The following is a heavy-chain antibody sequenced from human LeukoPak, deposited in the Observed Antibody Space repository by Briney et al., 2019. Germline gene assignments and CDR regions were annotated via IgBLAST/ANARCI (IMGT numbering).Heavy chain of an antibody. CDR3: ARDRRLVRGVYYFDY. Sequence: GGSLRLSCAASGFTVSSNYMSWVRQAPGKGLEWVSVIYSGGSTYYADSVKGRFTISRDNSKNTLYLQMNSLRAEDTAVYYCARDRRLVRGVYYFDYWGQGTLVTVSS. V-gene: IGHV3-53*01. D-gene: IGHD3-10*01. CDR1: GFTVSSNY. J-gene: IGHJ4*02. CDR2: IYSGGST.